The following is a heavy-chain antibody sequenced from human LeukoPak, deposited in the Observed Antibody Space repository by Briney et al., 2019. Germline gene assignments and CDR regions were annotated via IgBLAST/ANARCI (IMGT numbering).Heavy chain of an antibody. V-gene: IGHV1-2*02. CDR1: GYTSTGYY. CDR3: AREGVSGDASDI. J-gene: IGHJ3*02. Sequence: ASVKVSCKASGYTSTGYYMHWVRQAPGQGLEWMGWINPNSGGTNYAQKFQGRVTMTRDTSISTAYMELSRLRSDDTAVYYCAREGVSGDASDIWGQGTMVTVSS. D-gene: IGHD2-8*01. CDR2: INPNSGGT.